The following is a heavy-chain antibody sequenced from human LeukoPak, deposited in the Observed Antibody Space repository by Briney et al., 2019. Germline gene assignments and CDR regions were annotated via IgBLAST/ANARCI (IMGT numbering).Heavy chain of an antibody. D-gene: IGHD6-13*01. CDR3: ARHSGQQQLISHFDY. Sequence: GESLKISCKGSGYSFTSYWIGWVRHMPGKGLEWMGIIYPRDSDTSYSPSFQGQVTISADKSISTVYLQLTSLKAADTAMYYCARHSGQQQLISHFDYWGQGTLVTVSS. CDR2: IYPRDSDT. J-gene: IGHJ4*02. V-gene: IGHV5-51*01. CDR1: GYSFTSYW.